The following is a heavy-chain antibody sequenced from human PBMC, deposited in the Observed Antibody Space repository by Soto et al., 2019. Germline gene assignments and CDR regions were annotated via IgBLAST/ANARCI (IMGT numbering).Heavy chain of an antibody. CDR3: ATPLQDIVVVPAADAFDI. V-gene: IGHV1-69*02. CDR1: GGTFSSYT. CDR2: IIPILGIA. Sequence: VQLVQSGAEVKKPGSSVKVSCKASGGTFSSYTISWVRQAPGQGLEWMGRIIPILGIANYAQKFQGRVTITADKSTSTAYMELSSLRSEDTAVYYCATPLQDIVVVPAADAFDIWGQGTMVTVSS. J-gene: IGHJ3*02. D-gene: IGHD2-2*01.